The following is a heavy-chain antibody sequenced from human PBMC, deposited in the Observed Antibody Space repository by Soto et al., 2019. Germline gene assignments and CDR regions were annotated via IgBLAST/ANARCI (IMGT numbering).Heavy chain of an antibody. CDR1: GYTFTSYY. V-gene: IGHV1-46*01. D-gene: IGHD3-10*01. CDR2: INPSGGST. CDR3: ARDERGSNPYYYGMDV. J-gene: IGHJ6*02. Sequence: GASVKVSCKASGYTFTSYYMHWARQAPGQGLEWMGIINPSGGSTSYAQKFQGRVTMTRDTSTSTVYMELSSLRSEDTAVYYCARDERGSNPYYYGMDVWGQGTTVTVSS.